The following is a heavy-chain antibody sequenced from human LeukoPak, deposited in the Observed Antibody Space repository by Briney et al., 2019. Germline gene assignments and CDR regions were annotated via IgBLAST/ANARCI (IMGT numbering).Heavy chain of an antibody. Sequence: GGSLRLSCAASGFTFSNYEMHWVRQAPGKGLEWVSYISTSSRTIYYADSVKGRFTISRDNAKNSLYLQMDSLRDEDTAVYYCARDRSSSWSFDYWGQGTLVTVSS. CDR1: GFTFSNYE. CDR3: ARDRSSSWSFDY. D-gene: IGHD6-13*01. V-gene: IGHV3-48*02. J-gene: IGHJ4*02. CDR2: ISTSSRTI.